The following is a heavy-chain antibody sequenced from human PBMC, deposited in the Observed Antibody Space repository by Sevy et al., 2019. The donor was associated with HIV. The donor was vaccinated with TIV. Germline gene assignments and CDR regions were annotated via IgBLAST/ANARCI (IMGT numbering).Heavy chain of an antibody. CDR3: ARSVYGSGTYLNDY. D-gene: IGHD3-10*01. Sequence: ASVKVSCKASGYCFTGYYVHWVRQAPGQGPEWMGWINPNGGGTNIGQKFHGRVTMSRDTSITTAYMELIRLRSNDTGVYYCARSVYGSGTYLNDYWGQGILVTVSS. V-gene: IGHV1-2*02. CDR1: GYCFTGYY. J-gene: IGHJ4*02. CDR2: INPNGGGT.